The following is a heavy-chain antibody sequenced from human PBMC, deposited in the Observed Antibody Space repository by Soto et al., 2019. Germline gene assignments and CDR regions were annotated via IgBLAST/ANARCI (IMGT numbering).Heavy chain of an antibody. V-gene: IGHV6-1*01. CDR1: GDSVSSNSAA. CDR3: ARSGGIAAQNNWFDP. J-gene: IGHJ5*02. D-gene: IGHD6-6*01. CDR2: TYYRSKWYN. Sequence: QSQTLSLTCAISGDSVSSNSAAWNWIRQSPSRGLEWLGRTYYRSKWYNDYAVSVKSRITINPDTSKNQFSLQLNSVTPEDTAVYYCARSGGIAAQNNWFDPWGQGTLVTVSS.